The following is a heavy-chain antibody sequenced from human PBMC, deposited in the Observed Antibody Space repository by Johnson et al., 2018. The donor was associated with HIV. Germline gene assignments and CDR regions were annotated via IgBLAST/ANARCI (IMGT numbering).Heavy chain of an antibody. J-gene: IGHJ3*02. D-gene: IGHD1-26*01. CDR2: IWSDGNNR. CDR3: AKSYYEEERPMGVDAFDI. V-gene: IGHV3-33*06. CDR1: GFNFSSYG. Sequence: QVQLVESGGGVVQPGRSLRLSCAASGFNFSSYGMHWVRQAPGKGLEWVAVIWSDGNNRYYADSVKGRFTISRDNSKNTLYLQMNSLRAEDTAVYYCAKSYYEEERPMGVDAFDIWGQGTMVTVSS.